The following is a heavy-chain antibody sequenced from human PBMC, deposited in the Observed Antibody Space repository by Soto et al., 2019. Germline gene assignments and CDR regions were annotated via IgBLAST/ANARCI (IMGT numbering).Heavy chain of an antibody. J-gene: IGHJ4*02. CDR1: GYTFTGYY. D-gene: IGHD1-26*01. CDR2: INPNSGGT. CDR3: ARMGYSGGYNFDY. Sequence: QVQLVQSGAEVKKPGASVKVSCKASGYTFTGYYMHWVRQAPGQGLEWMGWINPNSGGTNYAQKLQGWVTMTRDTSISTAYMELSRLRSDDTAVYYCARMGYSGGYNFDYWGQGTLVTVSS. V-gene: IGHV1-2*04.